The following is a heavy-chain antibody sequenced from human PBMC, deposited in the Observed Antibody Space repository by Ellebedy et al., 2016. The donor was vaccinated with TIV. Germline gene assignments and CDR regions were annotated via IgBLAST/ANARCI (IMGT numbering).Heavy chain of an antibody. D-gene: IGHD1-26*01. V-gene: IGHV4-34*01. CDR1: GGSFSGYF. CDR3: ARSRELRPFDY. Sequence: SETLSLTXAVHGGSFSGYFWSWIRQSPGKGLEWIGEINHSGSTNYNPSLKSRVTISVDTSKNQFSLKLSSVTAADTAVYYCARSRELRPFDYWGQGTLVTVSS. CDR2: INHSGST. J-gene: IGHJ4*02.